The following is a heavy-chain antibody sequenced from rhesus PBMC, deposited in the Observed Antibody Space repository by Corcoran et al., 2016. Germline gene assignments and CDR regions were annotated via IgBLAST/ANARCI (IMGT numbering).Heavy chain of an antibody. V-gene: IGHV4-160*01. D-gene: IGHD5-12*01. J-gene: IGHJ4*01. CDR2: TYDSGWGT. Sequence: QVQLQESGPGLVKPSETLSLTCAVSGGSISSKYWSWIRQAPGQGLEWIGRTYDSGWGTDSNPSLKSRLTITTVTSKNHFSLKLSSVTAADPAGDYCASNVDTATVNDYWCQGVLVTVSS. CDR1: GGSISSKY. CDR3: ASNVDTATVNDY.